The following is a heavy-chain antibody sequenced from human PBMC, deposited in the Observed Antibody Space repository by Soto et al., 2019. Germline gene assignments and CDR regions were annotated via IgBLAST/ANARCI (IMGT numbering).Heavy chain of an antibody. CDR2: INHSGST. D-gene: IGHD4-17*01. CDR1: GGSFSGYY. J-gene: IGHJ5*02. V-gene: IGHV4-34*01. Sequence: SETLSLTCAVYGGSFSGYYWSWIRQPPGKGLEWIGEINHSGSTNYNPSLKSRVTISVDTSKNQFSLKLSSVTAADTAVYYCARPYRYGDYLYNWFDPWGQGTLVTVSS. CDR3: ARPYRYGDYLYNWFDP.